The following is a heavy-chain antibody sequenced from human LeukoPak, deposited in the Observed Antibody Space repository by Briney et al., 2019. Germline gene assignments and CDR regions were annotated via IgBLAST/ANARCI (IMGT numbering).Heavy chain of an antibody. CDR2: ISYDGSNK. V-gene: IGHV3-30*04. CDR3: ASDGRGMATIFH. Sequence: PGGSLRLSCAASGFTFSSYAMHWVRQAPGKGLEWVAVISYDGSNKYYADSVKGRFTISRDNSKNTLYLQMNSLRAEDTAVYYCASDGRGMATIFHWGQGTLVTVSS. D-gene: IGHD5-24*01. CDR1: GFTFSSYA. J-gene: IGHJ4*02.